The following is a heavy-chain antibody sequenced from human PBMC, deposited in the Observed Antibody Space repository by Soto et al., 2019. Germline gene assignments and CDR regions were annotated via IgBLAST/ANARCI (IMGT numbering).Heavy chain of an antibody. CDR1: RFSVISSH. CDR2: IYSGGST. J-gene: IGHJ5*02. Sequence: VQVVDSGGGLIQPGGSLRLFCAVSRFSVISSHITWVRQAPGKGLEWVSVIYSGGSTYSAVSVKGRFTISRDNSKNTVYLQMNSLRAEDTAVYYCARLGPYGSESYSFRYNWFDPWGQGTLVTVSS. D-gene: IGHD3-10*01. CDR3: ARLGPYGSESYSFRYNWFDP. V-gene: IGHV3-53*01.